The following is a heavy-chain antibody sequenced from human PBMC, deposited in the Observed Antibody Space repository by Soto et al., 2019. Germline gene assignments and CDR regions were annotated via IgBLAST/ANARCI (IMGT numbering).Heavy chain of an antibody. CDR3: ARVNVGYYYYGMDV. J-gene: IGHJ6*02. V-gene: IGHV1-2*04. CDR1: GYTFTGYY. CDR2: INPNSGGT. D-gene: IGHD1-26*01. Sequence: ASVKVSFKASGYTFTGYYMHWVRQAPGQGLEWMGWINPNSGGTNYAQKFQGWVTMTRDTSISTAYMELSRLRSDDTAVYYCARVNVGYYYYGMDVWGQGTTVTVSS.